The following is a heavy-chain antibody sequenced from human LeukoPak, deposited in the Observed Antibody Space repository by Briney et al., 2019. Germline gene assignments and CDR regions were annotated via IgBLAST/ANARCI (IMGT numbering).Heavy chain of an antibody. V-gene: IGHV3-9*01. CDR2: ISWNSGSI. J-gene: IGHJ6*02. CDR1: GFTFDDYA. D-gene: IGHD6-6*01. CDR3: AKDRGSSSYYYYGMDV. Sequence: GGSLRLSCAASGFTFDDYAMHWVRQAPGKGLEWVSGISWNSGSIGYADSVKGRFTISRDNAKNSLYLQMNSLRAGDAALYYCAKDRGSSSYYYYGMDVWGQGTTVTVSS.